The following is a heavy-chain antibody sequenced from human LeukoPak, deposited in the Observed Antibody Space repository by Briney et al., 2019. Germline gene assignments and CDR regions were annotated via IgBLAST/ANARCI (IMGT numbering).Heavy chain of an antibody. CDR2: ISAKAVST. D-gene: IGHD2-2*01. CDR1: RFTFNSYP. Sequence: GGSLRRSCSDYRFTFNSYPVKGLRQAPGKGLEWVSGISAKAVSTYYAGSVKGRFTTSRDNSKNTLHLHMARLGTEDTAVYYCASMPSTEIYYFYYMDVWGKGTTVTVSS. J-gene: IGHJ6*03. V-gene: IGHV3-23*01. CDR3: ASMPSTEIYYFYYMDV.